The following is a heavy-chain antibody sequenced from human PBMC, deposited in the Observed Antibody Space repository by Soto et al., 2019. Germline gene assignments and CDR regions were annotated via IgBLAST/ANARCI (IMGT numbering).Heavy chain of an antibody. CDR3: ARDGQWDSSGYYPFDY. Sequence: PGGYLRLSCAASGFTFSSYSMNWVRQAPGKGLEWVSYISSSSSTIYYADSVKGRFTISRDNAKNSLYLQMNSLRDEDTAVYYCARDGQWDSSGYYPFDYWGQGTLVTVSS. J-gene: IGHJ4*02. CDR2: ISSSSSTI. D-gene: IGHD3-22*01. V-gene: IGHV3-48*02. CDR1: GFTFSSYS.